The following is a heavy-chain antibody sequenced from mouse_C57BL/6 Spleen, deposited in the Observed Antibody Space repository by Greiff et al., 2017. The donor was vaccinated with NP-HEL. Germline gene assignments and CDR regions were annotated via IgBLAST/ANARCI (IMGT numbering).Heavy chain of an antibody. V-gene: IGHV1-80*01. CDR3: AREANYYGSSPYAMDY. CDR2: IYPGDGDT. Sequence: QVQLQQSGAELVKPGASVKISCKASGYAFSSYWMNWVKQRPGKGLEWIGQIYPGDGDTNYNGKFKGKATLTADKSSSTAYMQLSSLTSEDSAVYFCAREANYYGSSPYAMDYWGQGTSVTVSS. J-gene: IGHJ4*01. CDR1: GYAFSSYW. D-gene: IGHD1-1*01.